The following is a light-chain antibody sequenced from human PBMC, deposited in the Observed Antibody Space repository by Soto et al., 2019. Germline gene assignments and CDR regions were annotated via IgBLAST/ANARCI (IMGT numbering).Light chain of an antibody. CDR1: SSNIGAGYD. CDR2: GNS. V-gene: IGLV1-40*01. CDR3: QSYDSSLSALYV. Sequence: QSVLTQPPSVSGAPGQRVTISCTGSSSNIGAGYDVHWYQQLPGTAPKLLIYGNSNRPSGVPDRFSGSKPGTSASLAITVLQAEDEADYYCQSYDSSLSALYVFGTGTKV. J-gene: IGLJ1*01.